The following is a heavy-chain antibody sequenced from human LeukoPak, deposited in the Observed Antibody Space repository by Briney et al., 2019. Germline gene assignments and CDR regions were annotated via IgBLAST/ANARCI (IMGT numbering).Heavy chain of an antibody. CDR3: ARYLWFGEFPSDPSGMFYGMDV. J-gene: IGHJ6*04. Sequence: ASVKVFCKASGYTFTSYAISWVRQAPGQGLEWMGWTSAYNGNTNYAQKLQGRVTMTTDTSTSTAYMKLRSLRSDDTAVYYCARYLWFGEFPSDPSGMFYGMDVWGKGTTVTVSS. CDR2: TSAYNGNT. V-gene: IGHV1-18*04. CDR1: GYTFTSYA. D-gene: IGHD3-10*01.